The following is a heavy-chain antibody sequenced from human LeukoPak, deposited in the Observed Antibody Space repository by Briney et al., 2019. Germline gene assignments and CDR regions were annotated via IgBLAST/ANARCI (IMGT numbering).Heavy chain of an antibody. CDR1: GGTFSSYA. CDR2: IIPIFGTA. D-gene: IGHD3-10*01. V-gene: IGHV1-69*13. CDR3: ARETQYYYGSGSYFDY. Sequence: SVKVSCKASGGTFSSYAISWVRQAPGQGLEWMGGIIPIFGTANYAQKFQGRVTITADESTSTAYMELSSLRSEDTAVYYCARETQYYYGSGSYFDYWGQGTLVTVSS. J-gene: IGHJ4*02.